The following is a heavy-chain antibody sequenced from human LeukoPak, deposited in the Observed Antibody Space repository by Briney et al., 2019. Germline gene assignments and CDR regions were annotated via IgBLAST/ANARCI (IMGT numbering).Heavy chain of an antibody. CDR2: IYYSGST. D-gene: IGHD5-18*01. CDR3: ARGYSYGYFDY. Sequence: NPSENLSLTCTVSGGSISSYYWSWIRQPPGKGLEWIGYIYYSGSTNYNPSLKSRVTISVDTSKNQFSLKLSSVTAADTAVYYCARGYSYGYFDYWGQGTLVTVSS. CDR1: GGSISSYY. V-gene: IGHV4-59*01. J-gene: IGHJ4*02.